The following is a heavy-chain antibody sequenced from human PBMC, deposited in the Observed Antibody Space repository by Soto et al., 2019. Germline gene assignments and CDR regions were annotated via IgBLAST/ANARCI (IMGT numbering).Heavy chain of an antibody. V-gene: IGHV3-30*18. Sequence: PGGSLRLSCTDSGFSFNTYVMDWVRQAPGKGLEWVARILYDGSKGYYADPVKGRFTISRDNSKNTLYLQMDRLRVEDTAVYFCAKGLALMADHWGQGTPVTVSS. D-gene: IGHD2-21*01. CDR2: ILYDGSKG. J-gene: IGHJ4*02. CDR3: AKGLALMADH. CDR1: GFSFNTYV.